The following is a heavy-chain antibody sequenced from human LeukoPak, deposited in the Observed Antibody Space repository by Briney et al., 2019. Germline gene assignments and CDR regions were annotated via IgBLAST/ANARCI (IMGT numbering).Heavy chain of an antibody. CDR3: ARDQEGTAMVSFMDV. CDR2: ISSSSSYI. CDR1: GFTFSSYS. D-gene: IGHD5-18*01. V-gene: IGHV3-21*01. J-gene: IGHJ6*03. Sequence: PGGSLRLSCAASGFTFSSYSMNWVRQAPGKGLEWVSSISSSSSYIYYADSVKGRFTISRDNAKNSLYLQMNSLRAEDTAVYYCARDQEGTAMVSFMDVWGKGTTVTVSS.